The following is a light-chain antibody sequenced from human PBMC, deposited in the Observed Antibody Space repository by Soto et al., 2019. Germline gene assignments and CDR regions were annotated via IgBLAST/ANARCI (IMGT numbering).Light chain of an antibody. CDR2: DAS. CDR1: QDISNY. Sequence: DIQMTQSPSSLSASVVDRVKMDWKASQDISNYLNWYQQKPGKAPKLLIYDASNLETGVPSGFSGSGSGTDFTFTISSLQPEDIATYYCQKYDNLPALTFGGGTKVDIK. J-gene: IGKJ4*01. V-gene: IGKV1-33*01. CDR3: QKYDNLPALT.